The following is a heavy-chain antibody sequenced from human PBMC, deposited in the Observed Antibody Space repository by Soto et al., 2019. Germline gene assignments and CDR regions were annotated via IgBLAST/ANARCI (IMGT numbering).Heavy chain of an antibody. Sequence: GGSLRLSCAASGFTFSNYAMNWVRQAPGKGLEWVSGITGSGGATFYADSVKGRFTISRDNSKNTVYLQVNSVRADDTAVYYCAKEYTSISQGSFDYWGQGALVIVSS. CDR3: AKEYTSISQGSFDY. J-gene: IGHJ4*02. CDR2: ITGSGGAT. D-gene: IGHD2-2*02. V-gene: IGHV3-23*01. CDR1: GFTFSNYA.